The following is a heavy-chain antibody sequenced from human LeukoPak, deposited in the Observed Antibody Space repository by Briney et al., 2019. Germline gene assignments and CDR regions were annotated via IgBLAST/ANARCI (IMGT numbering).Heavy chain of an antibody. Sequence: ASVKVSCKASGYTFTSYGISWVRQAPGQGLEWMGWISAYNGNTNYAQKLQGRVTMTTDTSTSTAYMELRSLRSDDTAVYYCARDLFTYGDYYPCVYWGQGTLVTVSS. CDR2: ISAYNGNT. CDR1: GYTFTSYG. D-gene: IGHD4-17*01. J-gene: IGHJ4*02. CDR3: ARDLFTYGDYYPCVY. V-gene: IGHV1-18*01.